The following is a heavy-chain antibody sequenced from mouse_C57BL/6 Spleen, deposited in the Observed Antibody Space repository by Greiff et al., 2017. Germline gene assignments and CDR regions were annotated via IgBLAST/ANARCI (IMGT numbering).Heavy chain of an antibody. CDR3: TTRGTGTGY. V-gene: IGHV14-4*01. Sequence: EVQRVESGAELVRPGASVKLSCTASGFTIKDDYMHWVKQRPEQGLEWIGWIDPENGDTEYASKFQGKATITADTSSNTAYLQLSSLTSEDTAVYYCTTRGTGTGYWGQGTSLTVSS. CDR1: GFTIKDDY. CDR2: IDPENGDT. D-gene: IGHD4-1*01. J-gene: IGHJ2*02.